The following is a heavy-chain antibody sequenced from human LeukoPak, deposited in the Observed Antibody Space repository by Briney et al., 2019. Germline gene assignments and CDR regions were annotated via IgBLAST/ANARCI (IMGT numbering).Heavy chain of an antibody. J-gene: IGHJ4*02. Sequence: PGGSLRLSCAASGFTFGDYGMSWVRQAPGKGLEWVSGINGNGGSAGYADSLKGRFTISRDNAKNSLYLQMNSLRVEDTALYYCARSIYGVYSFGPPFDYWGQGTLVTVSS. V-gene: IGHV3-20*04. CDR1: GFTFGDYG. CDR2: INGNGGSA. D-gene: IGHD5-18*01. CDR3: ARSIYGVYSFGPPFDY.